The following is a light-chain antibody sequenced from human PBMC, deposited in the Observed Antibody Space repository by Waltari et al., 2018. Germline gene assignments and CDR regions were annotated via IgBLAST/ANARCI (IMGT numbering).Light chain of an antibody. V-gene: IGLV2-14*01. CDR2: DVT. Sequence: QSALTQPASVSGSPGQSIPISCTGPPSDIGLYDYVSWYQQRPGKAPKLMIFDVTKRPSGVSNRFSGSKSGDTASLTISGLQAEDEADYYCSAYTGGSTLVVFGGGTKVIVL. J-gene: IGLJ2*01. CDR1: PSDIGLYDY. CDR3: SAYTGGSTLVV.